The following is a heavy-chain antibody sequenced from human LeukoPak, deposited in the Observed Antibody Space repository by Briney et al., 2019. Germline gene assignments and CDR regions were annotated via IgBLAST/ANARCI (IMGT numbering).Heavy chain of an antibody. J-gene: IGHJ4*02. V-gene: IGHV5-51*01. CDR3: AKASTPIRGFCSSGSCTRFDY. CDR2: IYPADSDT. Sequence: GESLKISRKGSGYRFTDYWIDWVRQMPGKGPEWVGVIYPADSDTRYSPSFQGQVTISADKSISTAYLQWSSLKASDTAIYYCAKASTPIRGFCSSGSCTRFDYWGQGTLVTVSS. CDR1: GYRFTDYW. D-gene: IGHD2-15*01.